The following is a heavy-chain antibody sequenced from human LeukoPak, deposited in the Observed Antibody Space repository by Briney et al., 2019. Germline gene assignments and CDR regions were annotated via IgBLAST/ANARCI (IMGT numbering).Heavy chain of an antibody. J-gene: IGHJ4*02. D-gene: IGHD1-1*01. CDR2: ISSGSTTI. Sequence: GGSLRLSCAASGFTFSTYSMNWVRQAPGKGLEWVSYISSGSTTIYYADSVKGRFTISRDNAKNSVYLQMNSLRDEDTAVYYCARETGSTRLDYWGQGTLVTVSS. V-gene: IGHV3-48*02. CDR3: ARETGSTRLDY. CDR1: GFTFSTYS.